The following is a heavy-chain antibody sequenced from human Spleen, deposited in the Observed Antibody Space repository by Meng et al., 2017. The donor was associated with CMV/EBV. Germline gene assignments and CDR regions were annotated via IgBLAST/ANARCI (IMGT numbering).Heavy chain of an antibody. J-gene: IGHJ6*02. D-gene: IGHD3-3*01. CDR2: ISAYNGNT. CDR3: ARDSRLRFLEWSPNGDYGMDV. V-gene: IGHV1-18*01. CDR1: GYTFTSYG. Sequence: ASVKVSCKASGYTFTSYGISWVRQAPGQGLEWMGWISAYNGNTNYAQKLQGRVTMTTDTSTSTAYMELRSLRSDDTAVYYCARDSRLRFLEWSPNGDYGMDVWGQGTTVTVSS.